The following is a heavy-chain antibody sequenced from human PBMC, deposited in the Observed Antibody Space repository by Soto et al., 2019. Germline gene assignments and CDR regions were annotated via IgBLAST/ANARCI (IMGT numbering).Heavy chain of an antibody. Sequence: QVQLQQWGAGLLKPSETLSLTCAVYGGSFSGYYWSWIRQPPGKGLEWIGEINHSGSTNYNPSLKRRVTISVDTSKNQFSLKLSYVAAGDTAVYYCARGRAIYCSGGSCFSYYYCSCYMDVWGKGTTVTVSS. CDR2: INHSGST. J-gene: IGHJ6*03. V-gene: IGHV4-34*01. CDR3: ARGRAIYCSGGSCFSYYYCSCYMDV. CDR1: GGSFSGYY. D-gene: IGHD2-15*01.